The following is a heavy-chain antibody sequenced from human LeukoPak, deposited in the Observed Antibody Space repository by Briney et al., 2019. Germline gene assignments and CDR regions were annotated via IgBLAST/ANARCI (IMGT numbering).Heavy chain of an antibody. CDR2: IYYSGST. Sequence: SETLSLTCTVSGGSTSSYYWSWIRQPPGEGLEWIGYIYYSGSTNYNPSLKSRVTISVDTSKNQFSLKLSSVTDADTAVYYCARGRIQLWTYDYWGQGTLVTVSS. V-gene: IGHV4-59*01. CDR1: GGSTSSYY. J-gene: IGHJ4*02. CDR3: ARGRIQLWTYDY. D-gene: IGHD5-18*01.